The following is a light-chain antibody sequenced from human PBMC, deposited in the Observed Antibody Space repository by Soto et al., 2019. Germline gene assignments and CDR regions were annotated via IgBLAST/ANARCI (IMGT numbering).Light chain of an antibody. CDR2: AAS. CDR3: QQSYSSPQMYT. CDR1: QRISNS. Sequence: DIQMTQSPSSLSASVGDRVTITYRASQRISNSLNWYQQKPGKAPDLLIYAASNLQSGVPSRFSGSGSGTDFTLTIGNLQPDDFATYYCQQSYSSPQMYTFGQGTKLEIK. V-gene: IGKV1-39*01. J-gene: IGKJ2*01.